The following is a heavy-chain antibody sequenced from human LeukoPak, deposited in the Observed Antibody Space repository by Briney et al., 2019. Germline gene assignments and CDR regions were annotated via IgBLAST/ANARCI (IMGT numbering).Heavy chain of an antibody. Sequence: GGSLRLSCTASGFTFSDYSVNWVRQAPGKGLEWVSCITGISDIYYADSVKGRFTISRDNAKNSVYLQMNSLGAEDTGIYYCARAIRLWGQGTLVTVSS. CDR1: GFTFSDYS. J-gene: IGHJ4*02. D-gene: IGHD1-1*01. CDR2: ITGISDI. CDR3: ARAIRL. V-gene: IGHV3-69-1*02.